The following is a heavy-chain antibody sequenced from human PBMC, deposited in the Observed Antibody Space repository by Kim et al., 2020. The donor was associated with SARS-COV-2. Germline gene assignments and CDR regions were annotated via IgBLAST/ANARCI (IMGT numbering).Heavy chain of an antibody. Sequence: GGSLRLSCVASGFTFSDHYMDWVRQAPGKGLEWVGRTRNKANSYTTEYSASVKGRFTISRDDSTNSLFLQMNSLKTEDTAVYFCARGGTSTLLDYWGQGTLVTVSS. CDR3: ARGGTSTLLDY. D-gene: IGHD3-16*01. CDR1: GFTFSDHY. J-gene: IGHJ4*02. V-gene: IGHV3-72*01. CDR2: TRNKANSYTT.